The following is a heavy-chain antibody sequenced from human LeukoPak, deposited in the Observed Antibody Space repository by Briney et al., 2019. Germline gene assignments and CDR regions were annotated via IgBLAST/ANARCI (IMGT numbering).Heavy chain of an antibody. V-gene: IGHV4-59*12. CDR1: GGSISSYY. CDR3: ARVPYIFFDY. Sequence: SETLSLTCTVSGGSISSYYWSWIRQPPGKGLEWIGYIYYSGSTNYNPSLKSRVTISVDTSKNQFSLKLSSVTAADTAVYYCARVPYIFFDYWGQGTLVTVSS. D-gene: IGHD3-16*01. J-gene: IGHJ4*02. CDR2: IYYSGST.